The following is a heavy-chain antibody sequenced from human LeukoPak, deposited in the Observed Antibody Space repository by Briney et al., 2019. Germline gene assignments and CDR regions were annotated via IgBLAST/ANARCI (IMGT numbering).Heavy chain of an antibody. CDR2: ISSSSSYI. CDR1: GFTFSSYS. J-gene: IGHJ4*02. Sequence: GGSLRLSCAASGFTFSSYSMNWVRQALGKGLEWVSSISSSSSYIYYAGSVKGRFTISRDNAKNSLYLQMNSLRAEDTAVYYCARVVVVAATDYFDYWGQGTLVTVSS. CDR3: ARVVVVAATDYFDY. D-gene: IGHD2-15*01. V-gene: IGHV3-21*01.